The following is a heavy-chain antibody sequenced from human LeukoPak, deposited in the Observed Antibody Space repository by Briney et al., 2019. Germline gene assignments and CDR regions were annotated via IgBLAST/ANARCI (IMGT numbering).Heavy chain of an antibody. V-gene: IGHV3-74*01. CDR1: GFTFSSYW. D-gene: IGHD3-9*01. Sequence: AGGSLRLSCAASGFTFSSYWMHWVRQAPGKGLVWVSRINSDGSSTSYADSVKGRFTISRDNSKNTLYLQMNSLRAEDTAVYYCAKGTKAHILTAYMRDRWFDPWGQGTLVTVSS. CDR2: INSDGSST. J-gene: IGHJ5*02. CDR3: AKGTKAHILTAYMRDRWFDP.